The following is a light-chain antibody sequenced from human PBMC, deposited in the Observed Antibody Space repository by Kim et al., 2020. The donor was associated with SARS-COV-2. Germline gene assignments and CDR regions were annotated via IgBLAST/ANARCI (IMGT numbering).Light chain of an antibody. CDR1: QGISNY. CDR2: AAS. V-gene: IGKV1-17*03. J-gene: IGKJ1*01. Sequence: ASLGDRVTIPCRASQGISNYLAWFQQKPGKVPKRLIYAASSFQSGVPSRFSGSGSGTEFTLTINSLQPEDSATYYCLQHNDYPWTFGQGTKVEIK. CDR3: LQHNDYPWT.